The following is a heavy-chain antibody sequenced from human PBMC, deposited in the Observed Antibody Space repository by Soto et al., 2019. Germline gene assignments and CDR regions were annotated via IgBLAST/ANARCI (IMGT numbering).Heavy chain of an antibody. CDR3: AREWIQLSRGLYYYYGMDV. CDR2: IWYDGSNK. D-gene: IGHD5-18*01. Sequence: GGSLRLSCAASGFTFSSYGMHWVRQAPGKGLEWVAVIWYDGSNKYYADSVKGRFTISRDNSKNTLYLQMNSLRAEDTAVYYCAREWIQLSRGLYYYYGMDVWGQGTTVTVSS. CDR1: GFTFSSYG. J-gene: IGHJ6*02. V-gene: IGHV3-33*01.